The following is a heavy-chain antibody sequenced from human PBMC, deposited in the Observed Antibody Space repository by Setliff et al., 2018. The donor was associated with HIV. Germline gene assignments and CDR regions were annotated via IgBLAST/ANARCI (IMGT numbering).Heavy chain of an antibody. CDR3: AKCAGFYGDYTFDY. CDR2: IYSTGST. J-gene: IGHJ4*02. D-gene: IGHD4-17*01. Sequence: SETLSLTCTVSGGSINSGAYLWAWIRQPAGKGLEWIGYIYSTGSTNYNPSLQSRVSISMDASKNKFSLKVTSVTSADTAVYYCAKCAGFYGDYTFDYWGQGNLVTVSS. V-gene: IGHV4-61*10. CDR1: GGSINSGAYL.